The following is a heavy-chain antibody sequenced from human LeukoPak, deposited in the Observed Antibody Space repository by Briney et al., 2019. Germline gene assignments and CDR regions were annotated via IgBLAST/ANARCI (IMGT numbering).Heavy chain of an antibody. Sequence: GRSLRLSCAASGFTFSSYAMHWVRQAPGKGLEWVAVISYDGSNKYYADSVKGRFTIFRDNSKNTLYLQMNSLRAEDTAVYYCARDPYYDILTGYYGDAFDIWGQGTMVTVSS. CDR2: ISYDGSNK. CDR3: ARDPYYDILTGYYGDAFDI. J-gene: IGHJ3*02. D-gene: IGHD3-9*01. V-gene: IGHV3-30-3*01. CDR1: GFTFSSYA.